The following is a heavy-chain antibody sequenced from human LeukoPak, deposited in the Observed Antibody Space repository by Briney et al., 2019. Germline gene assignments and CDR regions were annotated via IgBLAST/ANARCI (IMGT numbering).Heavy chain of an antibody. D-gene: IGHD2-2*01. CDR3: ARGTIVVVPAAIRHDAFDI. CDR1: GGTFSSYA. CDR2: IIPIFGTA. J-gene: IGHJ3*02. V-gene: IGHV1-69*05. Sequence: SVKVSCKASGGTFSSYAISWVRQAPGHGLEWMGGIIPIFGTANYAQKFQGRVTITTDESTSTAYMELSSLRSEDTVVYYCARGTIVVVPAAIRHDAFDIWGQGTMVTVSS.